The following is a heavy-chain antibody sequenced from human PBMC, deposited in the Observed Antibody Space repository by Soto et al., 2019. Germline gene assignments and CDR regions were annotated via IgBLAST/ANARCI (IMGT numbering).Heavy chain of an antibody. CDR2: VNYIGST. Sequence: QVELQESGPGLVKPSETLSLSCSVSGDSMSNYYLTWIRQPPGKGLEWIGYVNYIGSTRYNPSLNSRVTRSVDTSKTQFSLRMNSVTAADTAVYYCGRLHEGYSSTGIDSWGQGTLVTVSS. CDR1: GDSMSNYY. V-gene: IGHV4-59*08. CDR3: GRLHEGYSSTGIDS. J-gene: IGHJ4*02. D-gene: IGHD6-13*01.